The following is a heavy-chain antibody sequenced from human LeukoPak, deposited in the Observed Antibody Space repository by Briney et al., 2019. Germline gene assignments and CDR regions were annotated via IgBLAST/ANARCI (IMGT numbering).Heavy chain of an antibody. V-gene: IGHV1-46*01. CDR1: GYTFTSYY. D-gene: IGHD2-15*01. CDR3: ARPPYCSGGSCPDLYCFDY. Sequence: ASVKVSCKASGYTFTSYYMHWVRQAPGQGLEWMGIINPSGGSTSYAQKFQGRVTMTRDTSTSTVYMELSSLRSEDTAVYYCARPPYCSGGSCPDLYCFDYWGQGTLVTVSS. J-gene: IGHJ4*02. CDR2: INPSGGST.